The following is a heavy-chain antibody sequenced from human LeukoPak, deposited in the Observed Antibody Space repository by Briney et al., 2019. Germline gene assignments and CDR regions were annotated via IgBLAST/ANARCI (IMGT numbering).Heavy chain of an antibody. J-gene: IGHJ4*02. V-gene: IGHV1-69*04. CDR1: EGTFSSYA. CDR2: IIPILGIA. D-gene: IGHD5-24*01. Sequence: ASVKVSCKASEGTFSSYAISWVRQAPGQGLEWMGRIIPILGIANYAQKFQGRVTITADKSTSTAYMELSSLRSEDTAVYYCARDDRDGYNYFDYWGQGTLVTVSS. CDR3: ARDDRDGYNYFDY.